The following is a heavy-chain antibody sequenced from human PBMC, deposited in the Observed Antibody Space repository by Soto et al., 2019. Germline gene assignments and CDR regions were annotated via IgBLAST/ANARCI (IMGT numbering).Heavy chain of an antibody. V-gene: IGHV4-34*01. CDR3: ARAQWPHTFDY. CDR1: GGSFSGYY. Sequence: SETLSLTCAVYGGSFSGYYWSWIRQPPGKGLEWIGEINHSGSTNYNPSLKSRDTISVDTSKNTLYLQMNSLRFEDTGVYYCARAQWPHTFDYWGRGTLVTVSS. D-gene: IGHD6-19*01. CDR2: INHSGST. J-gene: IGHJ4*02.